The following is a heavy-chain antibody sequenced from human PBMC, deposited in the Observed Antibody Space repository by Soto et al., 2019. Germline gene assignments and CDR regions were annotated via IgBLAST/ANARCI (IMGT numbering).Heavy chain of an antibody. CDR3: ARKYPYGSGSYFPYYYYGMDV. V-gene: IGHV4-34*01. J-gene: IGHJ6*02. CDR1: VGSFSGYY. CDR2: INHSGST. D-gene: IGHD3-10*01. Sequence: SETLSLTCAVYVGSFSGYYWRWLRQPPGKWLEWIGEINHSGSTNYNPSLKSRVTISVDTSKNQFSLKLSSVTAADTAVYYCARKYPYGSGSYFPYYYYGMDVGGQGTTVTVSS.